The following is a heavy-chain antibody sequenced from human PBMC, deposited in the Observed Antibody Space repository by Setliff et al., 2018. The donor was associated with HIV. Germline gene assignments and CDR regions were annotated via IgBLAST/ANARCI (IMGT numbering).Heavy chain of an antibody. CDR3: ASGTQYYYDSSGYPYYFDY. V-gene: IGHV3-48*01. D-gene: IGHD3-22*01. CDR1: GGSFSGYY. J-gene: IGHJ4*02. Sequence: ETLSLTCTVYGGSFSGYYWSWVRQAPGKGLEWVSYIGSSSSPIYYADSVKGRFTISRDNSKNTLYLQMNSLRAEDTAVYYCASGTQYYYDSSGYPYYFDYWGQGTLVTVSS. CDR2: IGSSSSPI.